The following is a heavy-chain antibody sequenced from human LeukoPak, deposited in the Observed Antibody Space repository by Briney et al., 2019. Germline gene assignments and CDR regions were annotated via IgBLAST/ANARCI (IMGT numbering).Heavy chain of an antibody. Sequence: GGSLRLSCAASGFTFCDYDMLWVRQATGKGLEWVSSIGTAGDTYYTGYVKGRFTISRENAKNSLYLQMNSLRAGDTAVYYCARVAKERVGGVYYFDYWGQGTLVTVSS. CDR3: ARVAKERVGGVYYFDY. CDR2: IGTAGDT. D-gene: IGHD1-1*01. CDR1: GFTFCDYD. V-gene: IGHV3-13*01. J-gene: IGHJ4*02.